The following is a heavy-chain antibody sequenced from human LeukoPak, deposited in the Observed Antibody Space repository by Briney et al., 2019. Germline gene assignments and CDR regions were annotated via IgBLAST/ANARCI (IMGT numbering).Heavy chain of an antibody. CDR1: GFTFSSYA. CDR3: ARDLGFGYYDSSGPEDYFDY. D-gene: IGHD3-22*01. Sequence: GGSLRLSCAASGFTFSSYAMRWVRQAPGKGLEWVSAIRGSGGSTYYADSVKGRFTISRDKAKNSLYLQMNSLRAEDTAVYYCARDLGFGYYDSSGPEDYFDYWGQGTLVTVSS. CDR2: IRGSGGST. V-gene: IGHV3-23*01. J-gene: IGHJ4*02.